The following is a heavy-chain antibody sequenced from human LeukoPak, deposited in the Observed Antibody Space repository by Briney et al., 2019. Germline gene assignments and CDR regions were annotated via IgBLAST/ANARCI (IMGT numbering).Heavy chain of an antibody. Sequence: ASVKVSCKASAYTLSGYYMHWVRQAPGQGLEWMGCINLKSGVTNSAQNLQGGGTMTWETTTSTPFMDLSRLRSAGTAVYFSARRIAVAGSPVYYFDYWGQGTLVTVSS. V-gene: IGHV1-2*02. D-gene: IGHD6-19*01. CDR2: INLKSGVT. CDR1: AYTLSGYY. J-gene: IGHJ4*02. CDR3: ARRIAVAGSPVYYFDY.